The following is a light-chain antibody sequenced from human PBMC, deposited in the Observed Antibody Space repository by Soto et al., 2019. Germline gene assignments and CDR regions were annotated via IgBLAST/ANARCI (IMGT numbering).Light chain of an antibody. J-gene: IGLJ1*01. CDR3: NSYTTSRTYV. V-gene: IGLV2-14*01. Sequence: QSALTQPASVSGSPGQSITISCTGTSSDVGGYNYVSWYQQHPGKAPKLMIYEVTNRPSGVSNRFSGSKSGNTASLTISGLQAEDEADYYCNSYTTSRTYVFGSRTKVT. CDR1: SSDVGGYNY. CDR2: EVT.